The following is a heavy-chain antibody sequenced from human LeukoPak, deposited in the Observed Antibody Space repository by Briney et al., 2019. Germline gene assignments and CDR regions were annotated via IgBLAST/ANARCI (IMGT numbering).Heavy chain of an antibody. V-gene: IGHV3-9*01. CDR1: GFTFDDYA. CDR3: AKDSLYYYDSSGYYS. CDR2: ISWNSGSI. Sequence: HPGGSLRLSCAASGFTFDDYAMHWVRQAPGKGLEWVSGISWNSGSIGYADSVKGRFTISRDNAKNSLYLQMNSLRAEDTALYYCAKDSLYYYDSSGYYSWGQGTLVTVSS. J-gene: IGHJ4*02. D-gene: IGHD3-22*01.